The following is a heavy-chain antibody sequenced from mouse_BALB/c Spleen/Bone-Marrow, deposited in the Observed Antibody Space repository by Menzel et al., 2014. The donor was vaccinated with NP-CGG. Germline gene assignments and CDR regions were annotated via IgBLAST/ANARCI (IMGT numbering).Heavy chain of an antibody. Sequence: DVHLVESGGGLVQPGGSRTLSCAASGFTFSSFGMHWVRQAPEKGLEWVAYINSGSSITYYADTLKGRFTISRDNPKNTLFLQMTSLRSEDTAIYYCTRSRGNWDDFDVWGAGTTVTVSS. V-gene: IGHV5-17*02. CDR2: INSGSSIT. D-gene: IGHD4-1*01. J-gene: IGHJ1*01. CDR1: GFTFSSFG. CDR3: TRSRGNWDDFDV.